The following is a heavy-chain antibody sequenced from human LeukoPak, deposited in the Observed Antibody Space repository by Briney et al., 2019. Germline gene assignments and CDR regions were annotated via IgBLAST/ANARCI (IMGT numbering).Heavy chain of an antibody. CDR3: ARDPVGGTFDY. V-gene: IGHV1-18*01. J-gene: IGHJ4*02. Sequence: ASVKVSCKVSGYTLTELSMHWVRQAPGKGLEWMGWISAYNGNTSYAQKLQGRVTMTTDTSTSTAYMELRSLRSDDTAVYYCARDPVGGTFDYWGQGTLVTVSS. CDR1: GYTLTELS. CDR2: ISAYNGNT. D-gene: IGHD1-26*01.